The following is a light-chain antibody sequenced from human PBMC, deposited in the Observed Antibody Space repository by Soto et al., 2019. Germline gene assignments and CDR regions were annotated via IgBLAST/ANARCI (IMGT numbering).Light chain of an antibody. CDR2: LNSDGSH. CDR1: SGHSSYA. J-gene: IGLJ1*01. V-gene: IGLV4-69*01. Sequence: QSVLTQSPSASASLGASVKLTCTLSSGHSSYAIAWHQQQPEKGPRYLMKLNSDGSHSKGDGIPDRFSGSSSGAERYLTISSLQSEDEADYYCAAWDAGLFVFGSGTKLTVL. CDR3: AAWDAGLFV.